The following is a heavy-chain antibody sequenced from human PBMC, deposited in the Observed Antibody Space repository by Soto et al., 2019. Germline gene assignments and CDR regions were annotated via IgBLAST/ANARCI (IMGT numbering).Heavy chain of an antibody. CDR1: GGSFSGYY. CDR2: SNHRGRT. CDR3: ARGDILTGYAD. V-gene: IGHV4-34*01. D-gene: IGHD3-9*01. Sequence: SETLSLTCAAYGGSFSGYYWSWIRQPPGKGLEWIGESNHRGRTNYNPSLKSRVTISVDTSKNQFSLKLSSVTAADTAVYYCARGDILTGYADWGQGTLVTVSS. J-gene: IGHJ4*02.